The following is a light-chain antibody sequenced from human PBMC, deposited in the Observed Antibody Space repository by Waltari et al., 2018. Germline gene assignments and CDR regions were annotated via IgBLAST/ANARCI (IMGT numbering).Light chain of an antibody. V-gene: IGKV1-5*03. J-gene: IGKJ2*03. Sequence: DIQMTQSPSTLSASVGDRVTITCRASQSIGDWMAWYQQEPGKAPKLLIYRASTLQSGVPSRFSGSGSGTEFTLTISSLQPDDFGSYYCQYYYLYSRGFGQGTKLEI. CDR1: QSIGDW. CDR2: RAS. CDR3: QYYYLYSRG.